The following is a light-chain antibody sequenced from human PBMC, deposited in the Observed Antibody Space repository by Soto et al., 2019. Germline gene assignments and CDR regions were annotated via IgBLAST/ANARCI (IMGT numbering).Light chain of an antibody. V-gene: IGKV4-1*01. CDR1: QSILYSSNNKSY. CDR3: QQYTGPWT. J-gene: IGKJ1*01. Sequence: DIVMTQSPDSLAVSLGERATIDCKSSQSILYSSNNKSYLAWYQQKPGQPPKLLIYWASTRESGVPDRFSGSGSGTDFTLTISSLQAEDVAVYYCQQYTGPWTFGQGTKVEIK. CDR2: WAS.